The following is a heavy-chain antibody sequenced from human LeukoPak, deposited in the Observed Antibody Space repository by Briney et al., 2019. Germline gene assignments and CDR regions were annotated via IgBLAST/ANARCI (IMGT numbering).Heavy chain of an antibody. CDR2: IRDSGGST. J-gene: IGHJ6*03. D-gene: IGHD6-13*01. V-gene: IGHV3-23*01. CDR1: GLTFSTYA. Sequence: GGSLSLFCAASGLTFSTYAMSWVRHAPGERLEWVSSIRDSGGSTYYADSVKGRFTISRDNSKNSLYLQMNSLRAEDTAVYYCARSRIAKYYYYMDVWGKGTTVTVSS. CDR3: ARSRIAKYYYYMDV.